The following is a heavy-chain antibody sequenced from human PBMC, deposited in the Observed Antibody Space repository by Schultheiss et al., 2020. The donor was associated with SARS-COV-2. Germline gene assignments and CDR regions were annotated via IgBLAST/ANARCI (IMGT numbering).Heavy chain of an antibody. J-gene: IGHJ4*02. CDR2: ISSSGSTI. D-gene: IGHD3-22*01. CDR1: GFTFSSYG. V-gene: IGHV3-48*04. CDR3: AREASSVSSGYDY. Sequence: GGSLRLSCAASGFTFSSYGMHWVRQAPGKGLEWVSYISSSGSTIYYADSVKGRFTISRDNAKNSLYLQMNSLRAEDTAVYYCAREASSVSSGYDYWGQGTLVTVSS.